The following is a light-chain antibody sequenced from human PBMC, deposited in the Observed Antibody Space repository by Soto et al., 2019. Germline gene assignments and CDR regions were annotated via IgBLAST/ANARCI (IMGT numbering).Light chain of an antibody. V-gene: IGLV1-51*01. CDR2: DNN. J-gene: IGLJ2*01. Sequence: QSVLTQPPSVSAAPGQKVTISCSGSSSNLGNNYVSWYQHLPGTAPKLLIYDNNERPSGIPDRFSGSKSGTSATLGITGLQTGDEADYYCGTWDTSLSAVVFGGGTKVTVL. CDR3: GTWDTSLSAVV. CDR1: SSNLGNNY.